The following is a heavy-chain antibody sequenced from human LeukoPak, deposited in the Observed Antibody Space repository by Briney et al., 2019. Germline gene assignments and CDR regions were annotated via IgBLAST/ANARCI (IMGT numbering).Heavy chain of an antibody. J-gene: IGHJ4*02. CDR1: GGSISSSSYY. CDR2: IYYSGST. D-gene: IGHD6-19*01. CDR3: ASVYSSGWSFDY. V-gene: IGHV4-39*07. Sequence: SETLSLTCTVSGGSISSSSYYWGWIRQPPGKGLEWIGSIYYSGSTYHNPSLKSRVTISVDTSKNQFSLKLSSVTAADTAVYYCASVYSSGWSFDYWGQGTLVTVSS.